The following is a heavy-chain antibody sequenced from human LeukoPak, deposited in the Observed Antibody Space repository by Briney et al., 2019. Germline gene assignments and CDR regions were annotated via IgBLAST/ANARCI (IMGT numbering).Heavy chain of an antibody. CDR2: IYDSGSI. D-gene: IGHD6-13*01. V-gene: IGHV4-59*01. Sequence: SETLSLTCTVSGGSISSYYWSWVRQPPGKGLEWIGYIYDSGSINYNPSLKSRVTISVDTSKNQFSLKLSSVTAADTAVYYCASVAAAGNYWGQETLVTVSS. CDR3: ASVAAAGNY. CDR1: GGSISSYY. J-gene: IGHJ4*02.